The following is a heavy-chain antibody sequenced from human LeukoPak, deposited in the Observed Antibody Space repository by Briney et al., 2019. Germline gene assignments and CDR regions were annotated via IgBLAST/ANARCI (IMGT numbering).Heavy chain of an antibody. V-gene: IGHV4-59*01. CDR3: ARGGFRGYYDSSGYSAFDI. Sequence: KPSETLSLTCTVSGGSISSYYWSWIRQPPGKGLEWIGYIYYSGSTNYNPSLKSRVTISVDTSKNQFSLKLSSVTAADTAVHYCARGGFRGYYDSSGYSAFDIWGQGTMVTVSS. CDR1: GGSISSYY. J-gene: IGHJ3*02. CDR2: IYYSGST. D-gene: IGHD3-22*01.